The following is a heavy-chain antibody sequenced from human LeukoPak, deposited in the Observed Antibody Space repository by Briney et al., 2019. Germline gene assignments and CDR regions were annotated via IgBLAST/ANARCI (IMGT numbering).Heavy chain of an antibody. J-gene: IGHJ4*02. Sequence: PGGSLRLSCTASGFTFRSYAVSWVRQAPGKGLECVSSIIYDGGHTYYAASVKGRFTISRDNSQNTLYPQMNSLRAEDTALYYCAKDGLSYDGSTHVYYFHYLGQGTRVTVSS. CDR2: IIYDGGHT. CDR1: GFTFRSYA. V-gene: IGHV3-23*01. CDR3: AKDGLSYDGSTHVYYFHY. D-gene: IGHD3-22*01.